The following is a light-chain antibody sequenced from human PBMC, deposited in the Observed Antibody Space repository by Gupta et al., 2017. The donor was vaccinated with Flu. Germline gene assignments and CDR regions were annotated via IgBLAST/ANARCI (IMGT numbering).Light chain of an antibody. CDR2: YAS. Sequence: GTLSLSPGDSATLSCRASQNSARYLAGYQQRVGQHPRILIYYASNRATGSPARFSGSGSGTDFSLIISSLEPEEFSFYYCQQHDNSSLMTFGQGTQVEIK. CDR1: QNSARY. CDR3: QQHDNSSLMT. V-gene: IGKV3-11*01. J-gene: IGKJ1*01.